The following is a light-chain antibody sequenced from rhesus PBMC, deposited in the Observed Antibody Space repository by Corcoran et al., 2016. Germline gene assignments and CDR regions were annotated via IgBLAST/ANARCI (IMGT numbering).Light chain of an antibody. CDR2: AAS. Sequence: EIVMTQSPATLSLSPGERATLSCRASQSVSSRLAWYQQKPGQPPRLLIYAASRRVTGIPDRFSGSGSGTDFTLTISSLEPEDVAVYFCQQETNWSLTFGGGTKVDLK. CDR1: QSVSSR. CDR3: QQETNWSLT. V-gene: IGKV3-17*02. J-gene: IGKJ4*01.